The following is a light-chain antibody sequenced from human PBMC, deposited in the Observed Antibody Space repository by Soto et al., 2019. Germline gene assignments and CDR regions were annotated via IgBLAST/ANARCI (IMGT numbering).Light chain of an antibody. V-gene: IGKV1-39*01. Sequence: DIQMTQSPSSLSASVGDRVIITCRASQSISNYLNRYQQKPGKAPKLLIYAASSLQSGVPSRFTGSGSGTDFTLTISSLQPEDFATYYCLQSYSSPLTFGGGTKVDIK. J-gene: IGKJ4*01. CDR1: QSISNY. CDR3: LQSYSSPLT. CDR2: AAS.